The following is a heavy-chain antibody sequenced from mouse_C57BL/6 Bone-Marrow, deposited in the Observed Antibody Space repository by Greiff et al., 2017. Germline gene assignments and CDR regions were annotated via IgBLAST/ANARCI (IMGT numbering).Heavy chain of an antibody. CDR1: GYSITSGYY. CDR3: ARGNWFAY. J-gene: IGHJ3*01. Sequence: EVQLVESGPGLVKPSQSLSLTCSVTGYSITSGYYWNWIRQFPGNKLEWMGYISYDGSNNYNPSLKNRISITRDTSKNQFFLKLNSVTTEDTATYYCARGNWFAYWGQGTLVTVSA. V-gene: IGHV3-6*01. CDR2: ISYDGSN.